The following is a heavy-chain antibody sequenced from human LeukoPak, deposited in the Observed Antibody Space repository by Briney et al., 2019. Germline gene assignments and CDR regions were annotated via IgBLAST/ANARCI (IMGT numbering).Heavy chain of an antibody. CDR1: GGTFSSYA. V-gene: IGHV1-69*05. CDR2: IIPIFGTA. J-gene: IGHJ4*02. Sequence: GASVKVSCKASGGTFSSYAISWVRQAPGQGLEWMGGIIPIFGTANYAQKFQGRVTMTRDTSTSTVYMELSSLRSEDTAVYYCARVRCSGGRCYSPSDYWGQGTLVTVSS. D-gene: IGHD2-15*01. CDR3: ARVRCSGGRCYSPSDY.